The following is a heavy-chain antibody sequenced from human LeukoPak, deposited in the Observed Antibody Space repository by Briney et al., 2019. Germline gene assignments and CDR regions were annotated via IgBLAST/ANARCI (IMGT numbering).Heavy chain of an antibody. V-gene: IGHV3-21*01. J-gene: IGHJ4*02. CDR3: ARGHYDVLAASYKWTPDY. CDR2: VTSGGDYI. Sequence: GGSLRLSCAASGFTFNTFNMNWVRQAPGKGLEWVSSVTSGGDYISYADSVKGRFTTSRDNAKNSLSLQLNSLRVEDTAVYYCARGHYDVLAASYKWTPDYWGQGTLVTVSS. D-gene: IGHD3-9*01. CDR1: GFTFNTFN.